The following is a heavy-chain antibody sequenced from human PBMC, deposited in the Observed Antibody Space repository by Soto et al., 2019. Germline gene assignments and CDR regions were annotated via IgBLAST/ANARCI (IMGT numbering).Heavy chain of an antibody. CDR1: GFTFSSYA. V-gene: IGHV3-30-3*01. D-gene: IGHD3-10*01. CDR3: ARDERYYGSGSYYNVPEEGYYYGMDV. J-gene: IGHJ6*02. Sequence: GGSLRLSCAASGFTFSSYAMHWVRQAPGKGLEWVAVISYDGSNKYYADSVKGRFTISRDNSKNTLYLQMNSLRAEDTAVYYCARDERYYGSGSYYNVPEEGYYYGMDVWGQGTTVTVSS. CDR2: ISYDGSNK.